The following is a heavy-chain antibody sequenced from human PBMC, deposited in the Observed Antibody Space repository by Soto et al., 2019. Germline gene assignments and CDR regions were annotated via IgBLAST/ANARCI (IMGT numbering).Heavy chain of an antibody. CDR1: GGSISSGGYS. D-gene: IGHD4-17*01. J-gene: IGHJ4*02. V-gene: IGHV4-30-2*01. CDR2: IYHSGST. Sequence: TLSLTCTVSGGSISSGGYSWSWIRQPPGKGLEWIGYIYHSGSTYYNPSLKSRVTISVDRSKNQFSLKLSSVTAADTAVYYCARSTRTVTTFDYWGQGTLVTVSS. CDR3: ARSTRTVTTFDY.